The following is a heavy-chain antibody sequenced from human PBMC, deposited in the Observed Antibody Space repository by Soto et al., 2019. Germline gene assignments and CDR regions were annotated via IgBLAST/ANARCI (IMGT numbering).Heavy chain of an antibody. D-gene: IGHD3-3*01. CDR2: ISAYNGNT. CDR3: ARTALVQTYYDFWSGYYKDDAFDI. J-gene: IGHJ3*02. V-gene: IGHV1-18*04. CDR1: GYTFTSYG. Sequence: ASVKVSCKASGYTFTSYGISWVRQAPGQGLERMGWISAYNGNTNYAQKLQGRVTMTTDTSTSTAYMELRSLRSDDTAVYYCARTALVQTYYDFWSGYYKDDAFDIWGQGTMVTVSS.